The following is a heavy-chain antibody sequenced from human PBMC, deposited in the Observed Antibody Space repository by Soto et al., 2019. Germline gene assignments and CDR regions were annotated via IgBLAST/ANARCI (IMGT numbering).Heavy chain of an antibody. CDR3: AGLAVKGASATGRGPFDY. J-gene: IGHJ4*02. CDR2: INAGNGNT. D-gene: IGHD2-15*01. V-gene: IGHV1-3*01. CDR1: GYTFTSYA. Sequence: AASLKVSCKASGYTFTSYAMHWVRQAPGQRHEWMGWINAGNGNTKYSQKFQGRVTITRDTSASTAYMELSSLRSEDTAVYYCAGLAVKGASATGRGPFDYWAQGTLVTVSS.